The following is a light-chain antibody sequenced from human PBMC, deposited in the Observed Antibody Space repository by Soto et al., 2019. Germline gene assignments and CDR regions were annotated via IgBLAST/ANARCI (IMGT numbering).Light chain of an antibody. J-gene: IGKJ2*01. CDR1: QSISSW. CDR2: DAS. CDR3: QQYNTYSVT. Sequence: DIQMTQSPSTLSASVGDRVTITCRASQSISSWLAWYQQKPGKAPKLLIYDASSVESGAPSRFSGSGSGTEFTLTTSSLQPDDFATDDCQQYNTYSVTFGQGTKLESK. V-gene: IGKV1-5*01.